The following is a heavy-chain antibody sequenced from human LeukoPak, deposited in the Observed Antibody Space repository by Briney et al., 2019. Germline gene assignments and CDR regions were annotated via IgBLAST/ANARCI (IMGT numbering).Heavy chain of an antibody. CDR3: SASRPHYGDYYGLDV. J-gene: IGHJ6*02. D-gene: IGHD4/OR15-4a*01. CDR2: ISYDGSHK. CDR1: GFTFSSYG. V-gene: IGHV3-30*03. Sequence: GRSLRLSCAASGFTFSSYGMHWVRQAPGKGLEWVAVISYDGSHKYSADSVKGRFTISRDDSKNTLYLQMNSLRTEDTAVYFCSASRPHYGDYYGLDVWGHGTTVTVSS.